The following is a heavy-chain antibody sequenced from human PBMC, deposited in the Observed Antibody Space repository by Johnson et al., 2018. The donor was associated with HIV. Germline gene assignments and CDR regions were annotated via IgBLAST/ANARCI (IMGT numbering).Heavy chain of an antibody. CDR2: ISYDGSNK. CDR1: GFTFSSYA. V-gene: IGHV3-30-3*01. J-gene: IGHJ3*02. D-gene: IGHD4-23*01. Sequence: QVQLVESGGGVVQPGRSLRLSCAASGFTFSSYAMHWVRQAPGKGLEWVAVISYDGSNKYYADSVKGRFTISRDNSKNTLYLQMNSLRAEDTAVYYCAKVRGYGGNLDAFDIWGQGTMVTVSS. CDR3: AKVRGYGGNLDAFDI.